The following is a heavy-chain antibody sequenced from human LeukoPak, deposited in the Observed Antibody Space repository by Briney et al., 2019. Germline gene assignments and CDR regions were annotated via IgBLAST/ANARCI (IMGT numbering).Heavy chain of an antibody. Sequence: TGGSLRLSCAASGFTFDDYAMHWVRQAPGKGLEWVSGISWNSGSIGYADFVKGRFTISRDNAKNSLYLQMNSLRAEDTALYYCAKDIHYDSSGSYPIFDYWGQGTLVTVSS. CDR3: AKDIHYDSSGSYPIFDY. CDR2: ISWNSGSI. J-gene: IGHJ4*02. D-gene: IGHD3-22*01. CDR1: GFTFDDYA. V-gene: IGHV3-9*01.